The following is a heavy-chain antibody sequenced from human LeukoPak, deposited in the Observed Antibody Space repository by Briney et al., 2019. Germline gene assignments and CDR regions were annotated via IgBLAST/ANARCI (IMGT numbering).Heavy chain of an antibody. CDR1: GYTFTSYD. Sequence: ASVKVSCKASGYTFTSYDINWVRQATGQGLEWMGWMSPNSGNTGYAQKFQGRVTMTRNTSISTAYMELSSLRSEDTAVYYCARGAYQLLWRYYYYYMDVWGKGTTVTVSS. V-gene: IGHV1-8*01. CDR2: MSPNSGNT. CDR3: ARGAYQLLWRYYYYYMDV. J-gene: IGHJ6*03. D-gene: IGHD2-2*01.